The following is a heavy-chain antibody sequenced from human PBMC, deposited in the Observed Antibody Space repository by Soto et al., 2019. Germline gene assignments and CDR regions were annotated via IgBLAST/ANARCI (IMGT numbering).Heavy chain of an antibody. V-gene: IGHV4-30-2*01. CDR1: GGSISSGGYS. Sequence: SETLSLTCAVSGGSISSGGYSWSWIRQPPGKGLEWIGYIYHSGSTYYNPSLKSRVTISVDRSKNQFSLKLSSVTAADTAVYYCARGQGGCSYGAELDYWGQGTLVTVSS. CDR2: IYHSGST. CDR3: ARGQGGCSYGAELDY. D-gene: IGHD5-18*01. J-gene: IGHJ4*02.